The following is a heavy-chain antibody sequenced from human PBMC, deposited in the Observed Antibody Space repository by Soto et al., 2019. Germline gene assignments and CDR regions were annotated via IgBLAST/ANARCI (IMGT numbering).Heavy chain of an antibody. J-gene: IGHJ6*02. V-gene: IGHV3-30*18. CDR1: GFTFSSHG. CDR3: AKDSNYDFWSGYYYYYYYYGMDV. D-gene: IGHD3-3*01. Sequence: GGSLRLSCAASGFTFSSHGMHWVRQAPGKGLEWVAVISYDGSNKYYADSVKGRFTISRDNSKNTLYLQMNSLRAEDTAVYYCAKDSNYDFWSGYYYYYYYYGMDVWGQGTTVTVSS. CDR2: ISYDGSNK.